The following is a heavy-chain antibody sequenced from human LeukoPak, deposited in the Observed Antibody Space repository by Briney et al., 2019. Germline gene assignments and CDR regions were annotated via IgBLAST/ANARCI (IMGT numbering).Heavy chain of an antibody. D-gene: IGHD6-13*01. CDR1: GFTFSTYE. J-gene: IGHJ6*03. CDR3: ASRYSSSWYYYYYYMDV. CDR2: ISSSGSII. V-gene: IGHV3-48*03. Sequence: GGSLRLSCAASGFTFSTYEMNWVRQAPGKGLEWVSYISSSGSIIYYADSVKGRFTISRDNAKNSLYLQMNSLRAEDTAVYYCASRYSSSWYYYYYYMDVWGKGTTVTVSS.